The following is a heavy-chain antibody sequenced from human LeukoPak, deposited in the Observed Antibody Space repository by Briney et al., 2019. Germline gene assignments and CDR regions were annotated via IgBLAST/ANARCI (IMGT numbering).Heavy chain of an antibody. Sequence: GRSLRLSCAASGFTFSSYAMHWVRQAPGKGLEWVAVISYDGSNKYYADSVKGRFTISRDNSKNTLYLQMNSLRAEDTAVYYCAREDLLRHFDYWGQGTLVTVPS. CDR2: ISYDGSNK. J-gene: IGHJ4*02. CDR3: AREDLLRHFDY. V-gene: IGHV3-30*04. D-gene: IGHD1-26*01. CDR1: GFTFSSYA.